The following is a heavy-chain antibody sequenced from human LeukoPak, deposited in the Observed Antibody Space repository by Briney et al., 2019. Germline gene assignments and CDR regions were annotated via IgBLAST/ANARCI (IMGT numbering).Heavy chain of an antibody. CDR3: AKDRGGSPYFFDY. Sequence: GGSRRLSCAASRFTFSTYAMSWVRQAPGKGLEWVSAISDSGATTYYADSVKGRFTISRDNSKNTLYLQMNSLRAEDTAVYYCAKDRGGSPYFFDYWGQGTLVTVSA. V-gene: IGHV3-23*01. D-gene: IGHD1-26*01. CDR1: RFTFSTYA. J-gene: IGHJ4*02. CDR2: ISDSGATT.